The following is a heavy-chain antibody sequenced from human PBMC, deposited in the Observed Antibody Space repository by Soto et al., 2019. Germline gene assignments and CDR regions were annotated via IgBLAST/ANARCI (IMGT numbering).Heavy chain of an antibody. V-gene: IGHV3-23*01. CDR1: GFTFSSYA. CDR3: AKGLRSAYGPFDY. Sequence: EVQLLESGGGLVQPGGSLRLSCAASGFTFSSYAMSWVRQAPGKGLEWVSGTSSSGSSTYYAASVKGRFTISRDNSKNTLYLQMNSLSAAEAAVYYCAKGLRSAYGPFDYWGKGTLVTVSS. D-gene: IGHD5-12*01. CDR2: TSSSGSST. J-gene: IGHJ4*02.